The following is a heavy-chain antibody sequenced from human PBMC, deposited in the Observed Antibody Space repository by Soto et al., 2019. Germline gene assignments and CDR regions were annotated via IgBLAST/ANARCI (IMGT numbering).Heavy chain of an antibody. CDR3: ARLVTD. D-gene: IGHD4-4*01. CDR1: GFTFSNHA. CDR2: FTTSGDFT. Sequence: EVQLLDSGGALVQPGGSLRLSCATSGFTFSNHAMSWVRQAPGKGLEWVSTFTTSGDFTYYADSVKGRFTISRDNSKSTLYLQMNSLRGEDTAVYYCARLVTDWGQGTLVTVSS. J-gene: IGHJ4*02. V-gene: IGHV3-23*01.